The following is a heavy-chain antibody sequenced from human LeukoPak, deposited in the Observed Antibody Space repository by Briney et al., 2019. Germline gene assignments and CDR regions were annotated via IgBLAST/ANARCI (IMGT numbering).Heavy chain of an antibody. D-gene: IGHD3-16*01. V-gene: IGHV1-2*02. CDR3: ARVLRSSFGAFDI. J-gene: IGHJ3*02. CDR2: INPNSGGT. CDR1: GGTFSSYA. Sequence: ASVKVSCKASGGTFSSYAISWVRQAPGQGLEWMGWINPNSGGTNYAQKFQGRVTMTRDTSISTAYMELSRLRSDDTAVYYCARVLRSSFGAFDIWGQGTMVTVSS.